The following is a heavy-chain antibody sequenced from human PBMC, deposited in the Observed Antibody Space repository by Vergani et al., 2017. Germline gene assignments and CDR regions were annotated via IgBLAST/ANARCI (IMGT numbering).Heavy chain of an antibody. CDR3: AKDLLHRSGRPYYFDY. CDR2: ISVSGGST. V-gene: IGHV3-23*01. CDR1: GFTFSSYA. J-gene: IGHJ4*02. Sequence: EVQLLESGGGLVQPGGSLRLSCAASGFTFSSYAMSWVRQAPGKGLEWVSAISVSGGSTYYADSVKGRFTISRDNSKNTLYLQMNSLRAEDTAVYYCAKDLLHRSGRPYYFDYWGQGTLVTVSS.